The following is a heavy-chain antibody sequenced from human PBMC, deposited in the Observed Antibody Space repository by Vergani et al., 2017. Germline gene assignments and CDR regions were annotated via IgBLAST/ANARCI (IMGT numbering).Heavy chain of an antibody. CDR3: ARDFGGEWYFDL. Sequence: QVQMQESGPGLVKTSETLALKCSVSGASIDSFYWSWFRQSPGKGLEWIGYVFRNGNVNYNPSFNFRVAIDTSNNELSLRVTSVTAADTAVYYCARDFGGEWYFDLWGRGATVTVSS. V-gene: IGHV4-4*08. CDR1: GASIDSFY. CDR2: VFRNGNV. D-gene: IGHD4-23*01. J-gene: IGHJ2*01.